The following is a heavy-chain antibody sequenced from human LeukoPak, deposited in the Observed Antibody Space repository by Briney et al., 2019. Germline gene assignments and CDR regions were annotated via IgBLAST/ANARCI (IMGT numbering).Heavy chain of an antibody. V-gene: IGHV4-39*01. Sequence: SETLSLTCTVSGGSISSTSDYWAWSRQPPGKGLEWIGSIYYRGSTYYNPPLKSRVTISVDTSKKQFSLKLSSVIAADTAVYYCARHDQQSKWFNPWGQGTLVTVSS. CDR2: IYYRGST. D-gene: IGHD2-2*01. CDR1: GGSISSTSDY. CDR3: ARHDQQSKWFNP. J-gene: IGHJ5*02.